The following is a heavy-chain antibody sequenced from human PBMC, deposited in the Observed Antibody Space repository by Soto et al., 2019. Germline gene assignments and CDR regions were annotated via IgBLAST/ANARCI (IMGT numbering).Heavy chain of an antibody. D-gene: IGHD2-8*01. Sequence: EVQLLESGGGFIHPGGSLRLSCAASGFSFSSFSMNWVRQAPGKGLEWVSIISGSADSTFYADSVKGRFTISRDNSKNTLYLQINSLRAEDTAVYYCAKTRGAMIYAISVYGMDVGGKGPTVPVSS. V-gene: IGHV3-23*01. CDR2: ISGSADST. J-gene: IGHJ6*04. CDR1: GFSFSSFS. CDR3: AKTRGAMIYAISVYGMDV.